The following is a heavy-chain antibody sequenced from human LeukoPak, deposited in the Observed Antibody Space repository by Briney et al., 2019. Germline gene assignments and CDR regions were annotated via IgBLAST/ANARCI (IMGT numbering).Heavy chain of an antibody. V-gene: IGHV3-48*01. CDR1: GFTFSSYS. D-gene: IGHD3-3*01. J-gene: IGHJ4*02. CDR2: ISSSSSTI. Sequence: PGGSLRLSCAASGFTFSSYSMNWVRQAPGKGLEWVSYISSSSSTIYYADSVKGRFTISRDNAKNSLYLQMNSLRAEDTAVYYCARELTILDVDYWGQGTLVTVSS. CDR3: ARELTILDVDY.